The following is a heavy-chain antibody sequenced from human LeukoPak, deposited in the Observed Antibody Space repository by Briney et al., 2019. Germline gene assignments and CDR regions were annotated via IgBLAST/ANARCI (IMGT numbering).Heavy chain of an antibody. Sequence: ASVKVSCKASGYTFTNYGISWVRQAPGQGLEWMGWINPNSGGTNYAQKFQGRVTMTRDTSISTAYMELSRLRSDDTAVYYCARERGSGWYAEFDYWGQGTLVTVSS. CDR3: ARERGSGWYAEFDY. D-gene: IGHD6-19*01. CDR1: GYTFTNYG. CDR2: INPNSGGT. V-gene: IGHV1-2*02. J-gene: IGHJ4*02.